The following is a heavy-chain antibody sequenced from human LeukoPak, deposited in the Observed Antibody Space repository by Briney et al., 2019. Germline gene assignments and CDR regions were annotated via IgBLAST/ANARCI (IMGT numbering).Heavy chain of an antibody. J-gene: IGHJ4*02. CDR2: VSSTENT. V-gene: IGHV4-4*07. D-gene: IGHD3-22*01. CDR3: ARQSGGSYVYFDY. CDR1: GGSITYYY. Sequence: SETLSLTCTVSGGSITYYYWSWIRQPAGRGLEWVGRVSSTENTNYDPSLRSRVTISPDKSKNQFSLKLTSVTAADTAVYYCARQSGGSYVYFDYWGQGALVTVSS.